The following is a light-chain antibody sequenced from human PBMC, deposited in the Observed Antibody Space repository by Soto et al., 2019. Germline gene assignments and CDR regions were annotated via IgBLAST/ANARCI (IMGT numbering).Light chain of an antibody. CDR2: AAS. CDR1: QRISYY. V-gene: IGKV1-39*01. CDR3: QQSYSTPFT. J-gene: IGKJ5*01. Sequence: EIQMTQSPSSLSASVGDRVTITCRASQRISYYLNWFQQKPGRAPKLLIYAASSLEAGVPSRYSGSGSGTDFTLTISSLQPEDFATYYCQQSYSTPFTFGQGTRLEIK.